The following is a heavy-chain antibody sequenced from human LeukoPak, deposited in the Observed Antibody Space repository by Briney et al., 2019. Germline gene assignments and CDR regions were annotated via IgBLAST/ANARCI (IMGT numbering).Heavy chain of an antibody. J-gene: IGHJ4*02. CDR1: GYIFGSHW. V-gene: IGHV5-51*01. Sequence: PGESLKISCEGSGYIFGSHWIGWVRQLPGKGLEWMGIINPSDSDIRYNPSFQGQVTISADKSINTAYLQWRSLKASDTAMYYCARHAYSSAWYGIDYWGQGTLVTVSS. D-gene: IGHD6-19*01. CDR3: ARHAYSSAWYGIDY. CDR2: INPSDSDI.